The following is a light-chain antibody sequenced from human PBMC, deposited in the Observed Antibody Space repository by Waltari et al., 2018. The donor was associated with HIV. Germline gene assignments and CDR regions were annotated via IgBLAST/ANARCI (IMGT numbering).Light chain of an antibody. CDR2: DGT. J-gene: IGLJ2*01. CDR3: SSYAASGSVI. V-gene: IGLV2-14*03. CDR1: TINYAS. Sequence: QSALTQPASVSGSPGQSVTISCTGPTINYASVSWYQQHPAKAPKLLIFDGTYRPSGISNRFSASKSGNTASLTISGLQAEDEAHYYCSSYAASGSVIFGGGTNLTVL.